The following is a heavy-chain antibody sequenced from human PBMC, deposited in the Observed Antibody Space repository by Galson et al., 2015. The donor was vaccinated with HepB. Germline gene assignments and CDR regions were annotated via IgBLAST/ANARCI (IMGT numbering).Heavy chain of an antibody. J-gene: IGHJ6*02. CDR2: INPNSGGT. Sequence: SVKVSCKASGYTFTGYYMHWVRQAPGQGLEWMGWINPNSGGTNYAQKFQGRVTMTRDTSISTAYMELSRLRSDDTAVYYCARETVAAAAYYYGMDVWGQGTTVTVSS. V-gene: IGHV1-2*02. CDR1: GYTFTGYY. CDR3: ARETVAAAAYYYGMDV. D-gene: IGHD6-13*01.